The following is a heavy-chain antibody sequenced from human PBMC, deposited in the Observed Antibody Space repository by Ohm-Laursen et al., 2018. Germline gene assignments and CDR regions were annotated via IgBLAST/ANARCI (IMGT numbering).Heavy chain of an antibody. CDR2: IYSSGNT. CDR3: ARDGSGWYSH. CDR1: GESISGYY. Sequence: SETLSLTCTVSGESISGYYWNWIRLPAGKGLVWIGRIYSSGNTIYNPSLKSRFIMSVDTSKNQFSLKLNSVTAADTAVYYCARDGSGWYSHWGQGTLVTVSS. D-gene: IGHD6-19*01. J-gene: IGHJ4*02. V-gene: IGHV4-4*07.